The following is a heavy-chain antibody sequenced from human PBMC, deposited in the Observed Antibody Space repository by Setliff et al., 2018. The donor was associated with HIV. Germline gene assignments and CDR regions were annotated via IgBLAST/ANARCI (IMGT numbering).Heavy chain of an antibody. Sequence: ASVKVSCKASGGTFRKYAISWVRQAPGQGLEWMGWISPKYGGTNYAQNFQGRVTMTRDTSISTAYMELSSLGSDDTAVYFCARDTSSSYWGQGTPVTVSS. J-gene: IGHJ4*02. D-gene: IGHD2-2*01. CDR1: GGTFRKYA. V-gene: IGHV1-2*02. CDR2: ISPKYGGT. CDR3: ARDTSSSY.